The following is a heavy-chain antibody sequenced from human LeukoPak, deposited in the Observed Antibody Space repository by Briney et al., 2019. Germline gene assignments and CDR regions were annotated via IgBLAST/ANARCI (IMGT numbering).Heavy chain of an antibody. D-gene: IGHD3-22*01. V-gene: IGHV4-61*01. CDR2: IYYSGST. J-gene: IGHJ4*02. Sequence: PSETLSLTCTVSGGSVTSGSYYWSWIRQPPGKGLEWIGYIYYSGSTNYNPSLKSRVTISVDTSKNQFSLKLSSVTAADTAVYYCVRYYYDSSGYYYFDYWGQGTLVTVSS. CDR3: VRYYYDSSGYYYFDY. CDR1: GGSVTSGSYY.